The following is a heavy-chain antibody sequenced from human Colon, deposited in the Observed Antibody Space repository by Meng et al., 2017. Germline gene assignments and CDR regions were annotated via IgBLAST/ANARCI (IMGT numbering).Heavy chain of an antibody. Sequence: VHRWQPVPRMGRPPHTLSRTPASPGDSASHTVTWNWFRQSPARGLGGRGRPFDTTTWNYQYTNSVKSRITIDPDISKNQISLQLNSVTPADAAVYYCVKGWAWGRGWYFDLWGRGTLVTVSS. CDR3: VKGWAWGRGWYFDL. CDR2: PFDTTTWNY. CDR1: GDSASHTVT. J-gene: IGHJ2*01. D-gene: IGHD7-27*01. V-gene: IGHV6-1*02.